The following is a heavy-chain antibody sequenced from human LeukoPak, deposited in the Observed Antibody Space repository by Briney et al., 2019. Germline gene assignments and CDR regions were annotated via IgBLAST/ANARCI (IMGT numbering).Heavy chain of an antibody. J-gene: IGHJ4*02. Sequence: GGSLRLSCAASGFTVSSNYMSWVRQAPGKGLEWVSVIYSGGSTYYAGSVKGRFTISRDNSKNTLYLQMNSLRAEDTAVYYCATLPYDSRTGLDYWGQGTLVTVSS. V-gene: IGHV3-66*01. CDR2: IYSGGST. CDR1: GFTVSSNY. D-gene: IGHD3-22*01. CDR3: ATLPYDSRTGLDY.